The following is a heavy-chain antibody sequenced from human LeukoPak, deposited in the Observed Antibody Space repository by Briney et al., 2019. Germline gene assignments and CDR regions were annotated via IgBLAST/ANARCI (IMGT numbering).Heavy chain of an antibody. CDR1: GGFISSSTYY. J-gene: IGHJ6*02. V-gene: IGHV4-39*01. CDR3: ARHPYYYYYGMDV. Sequence: PSETLSLTCTVSGGFISSSTYYWGWIRQPPGKGLEWIGSIYYSGSTYYNPSLKSRVTISVDTSKNQFSLKLTSVAAADTALYYCARHPYYYYYGMDVWGQGTTVTVSS. CDR2: IYYSGST.